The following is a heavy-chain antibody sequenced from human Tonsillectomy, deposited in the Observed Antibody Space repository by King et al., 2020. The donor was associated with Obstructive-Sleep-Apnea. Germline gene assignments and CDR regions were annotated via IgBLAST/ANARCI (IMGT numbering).Heavy chain of an antibody. Sequence: LQLQESGPGLVKPSETLSLTCTVSGGSISSSSYYWGWIRQPPGKGLEWIGSIYYSGSTYYNQSLKSRVTISVDTSKNQFALKLSSVTAADTAVYYCASGDYDILTGSLYYYGMDVWGQGTTVTVSS. CDR1: GGSISSSSYY. CDR3: ASGDYDILTGSLYYYGMDV. J-gene: IGHJ6*02. CDR2: IYYSGST. D-gene: IGHD3-9*01. V-gene: IGHV4-39*06.